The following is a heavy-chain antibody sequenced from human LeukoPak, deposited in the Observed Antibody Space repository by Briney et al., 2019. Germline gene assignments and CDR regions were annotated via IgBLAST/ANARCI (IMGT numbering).Heavy chain of an antibody. D-gene: IGHD5-18*01. V-gene: IGHV4-34*01. CDR1: GGSFRDYY. Sequence: SETLSLTCAVSGGSFRDYYWSWIRQPPGKGLEWIGEINHSGSTNYNPSLKSRVTISIDTSKNQFSLRLSFVTAADTAVYYCARRAAMVPYYFYAMDVWGQGTTVTVSS. CDR3: ARRAAMVPYYFYAMDV. CDR2: INHSGST. J-gene: IGHJ6*02.